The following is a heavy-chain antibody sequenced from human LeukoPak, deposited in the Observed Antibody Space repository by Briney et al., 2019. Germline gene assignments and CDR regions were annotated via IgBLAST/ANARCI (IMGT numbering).Heavy chain of an antibody. J-gene: IGHJ4*02. Sequence: GGSLRLSCTASGFTFGTYDMHWVRQAPGKGLQWVTFIRYDGNSESYADPVKGRFIISRDSSKNTLYLQMNSLRAEDTALYFCAKDLTYTSQGGSDSWGQGTLVIVSS. CDR3: AKDLTYTSQGGSDS. D-gene: IGHD3-16*01. V-gene: IGHV3-30*02. CDR1: GFTFGTYD. CDR2: IRYDGNSE.